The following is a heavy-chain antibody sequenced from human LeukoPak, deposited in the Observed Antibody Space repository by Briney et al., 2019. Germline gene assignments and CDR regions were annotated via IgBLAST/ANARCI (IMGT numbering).Heavy chain of an antibody. Sequence: GGSLRLSCAASGFTFSTYAMSWVRQAPGKGLEWVSAISGSGGSTYYADSVKGRFTISRDNSKNTLYLQMNSLRAEDTAVYYCAKPNSGWYNFDYWGQGTLVTVSS. CDR3: AKPNSGWYNFDY. J-gene: IGHJ4*02. CDR2: ISGSGGST. CDR1: GFTFSTYA. D-gene: IGHD6-19*01. V-gene: IGHV3-23*01.